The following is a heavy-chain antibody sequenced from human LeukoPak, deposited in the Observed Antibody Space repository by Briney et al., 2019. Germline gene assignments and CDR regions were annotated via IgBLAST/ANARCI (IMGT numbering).Heavy chain of an antibody. V-gene: IGHV3-7*05. J-gene: IGHJ3*02. D-gene: IGHD4-17*01. CDR1: GFTFSSYW. CDR3: ARDPTVTNFHDAFDI. CDR2: IKQDGSQK. Sequence: GGSLRLSCTASGFTFSSYWMSWVRQAPGKGLEWVATIKQDGSQKEYVESVQGRFTISRDNAKNSLYLHMNRLRAEDTAVYYCARDPTVTNFHDAFDIWGQGTLVTASS.